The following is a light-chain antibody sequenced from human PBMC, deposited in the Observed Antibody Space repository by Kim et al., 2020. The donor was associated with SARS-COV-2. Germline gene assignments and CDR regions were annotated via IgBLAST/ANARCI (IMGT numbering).Light chain of an antibody. CDR3: GAWDSSLDALV. CDR1: GSNIGNNY. V-gene: IGLV1-51*01. CDR2: DNN. J-gene: IGLJ2*01. Sequence: GQKVTISCSGSGSNIGNNYVSSYQQLPGTAPKLLIYDNNERPSGIPDRFSGSKSGTSATLGITGLQTGDEADYYCGAWDSSLDALVFGGGTQLTVL.